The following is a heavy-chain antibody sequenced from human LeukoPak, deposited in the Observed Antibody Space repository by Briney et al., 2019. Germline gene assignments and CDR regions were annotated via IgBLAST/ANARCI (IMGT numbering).Heavy chain of an antibody. V-gene: IGHV3-7*01. CDR3: ARDPVRYYYCYGMDV. Sequence: PGGSLRLSCAASGFTFSSYWMSWVRQAPGKGLEWVANIKQDGSEKYYVDSVKGRFTISRDNAKNSLYLQMNSLGAEDTAVYYCARDPVRYYYCYGMDVWGQGTTVTVSS. CDR2: IKQDGSEK. J-gene: IGHJ6*02. CDR1: GFTFSSYW. D-gene: IGHD3-10*01.